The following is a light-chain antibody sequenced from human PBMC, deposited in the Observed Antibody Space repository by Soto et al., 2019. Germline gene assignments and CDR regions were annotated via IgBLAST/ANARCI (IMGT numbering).Light chain of an antibody. Sequence: QSALTQPPSASGSPGQSVTISCTRTSSDVGGYNYVSWYQQHPGKAPKLMIYEVNKRPSGVPDRFSGSKSGNTASLTVSGLQADDEADYYCSSYAGYNMLVFGGGTKLTVL. V-gene: IGLV2-8*01. CDR2: EVN. CDR1: SSDVGGYNY. J-gene: IGLJ2*01. CDR3: SSYAGYNMLV.